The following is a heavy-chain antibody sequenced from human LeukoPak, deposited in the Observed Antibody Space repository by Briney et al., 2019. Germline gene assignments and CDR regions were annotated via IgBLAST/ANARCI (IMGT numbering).Heavy chain of an antibody. J-gene: IGHJ4*02. CDR1: GFTFSSYS. CDR2: MKKDGSET. Sequence: GSLRLSCVVSGFTFSSYSMIWVRQAPGKGLQWLANMKKDGSETNYVDSVKGRFTISRDNAKNSLYLQMNSLRAEDTAVYYCGRHRSGSGTYFIDYWGQGTLVSVSS. V-gene: IGHV3-7*01. CDR3: GRHRSGSGTYFIDY. D-gene: IGHD3-10*01.